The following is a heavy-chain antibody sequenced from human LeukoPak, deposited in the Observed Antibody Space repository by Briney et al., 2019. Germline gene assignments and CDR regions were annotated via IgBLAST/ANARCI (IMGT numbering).Heavy chain of an antibody. D-gene: IGHD6-13*01. V-gene: IGHV4-39*01. CDR2: IYYSGST. J-gene: IGHJ4*02. CDR1: GGSISSSSYY. Sequence: PSETLSLTCTVSGGSISSSSYYWGWIRQPPGKGLEWIGSIYYSGSTYYNPSLKSRVTISVDTSKNQFSLKLSSVTAADTAVYYCARQTNIAAAGGDFDYWGQGTLVTVSS. CDR3: ARQTNIAAAGGDFDY.